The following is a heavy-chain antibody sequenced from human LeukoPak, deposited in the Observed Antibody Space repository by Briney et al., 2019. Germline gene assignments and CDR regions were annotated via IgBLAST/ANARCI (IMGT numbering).Heavy chain of an antibody. D-gene: IGHD6-19*01. CDR2: IIPIFGTA. V-gene: IGHV1-69*05. Sequence: GASVKVSCKASGGTFSSYAISWVRQAPGQGLEWMGGIIPIFGTANYAQKFQGRVTITTDESTSTAYMELSSLRSEDTAVYYCARGDPGYSSGWYRGPNWFDPWGQGTLVTVSS. CDR3: ARGDPGYSSGWYRGPNWFDP. CDR1: GGTFSSYA. J-gene: IGHJ5*02.